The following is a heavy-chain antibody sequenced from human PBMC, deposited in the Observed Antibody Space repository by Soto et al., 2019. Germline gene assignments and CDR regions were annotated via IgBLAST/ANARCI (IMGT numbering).Heavy chain of an antibody. D-gene: IGHD3-10*01. Sequence: SETLSLTCTVSGDSVSSSNYYWGWIRHPPGRGLEWIGSILHGGNTYYNPSLKSRVTISVDTSKNQFSLKLSSVAASDTAIYYCARHLAAAGRYYGYWGQGTLVTVS. CDR2: ILHGGNT. CDR1: GDSVSSSNYY. CDR3: ARHLAAAGRYYGY. J-gene: IGHJ4*02. V-gene: IGHV4-39*01.